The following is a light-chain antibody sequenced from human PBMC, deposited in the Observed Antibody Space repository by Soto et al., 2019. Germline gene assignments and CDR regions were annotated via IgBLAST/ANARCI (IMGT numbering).Light chain of an antibody. CDR2: DAS. CDR1: QSVSSY. V-gene: IGKV3-11*01. J-gene: IGKJ4*01. Sequence: EIVFTQAAATLSLSPGERATISCSASQSVSSYLAWYQKKPGQAPRLLIYDASNRATGLPARFSGSGSGTDFSLTLSSLYPEDFAVYDCQQRSNWLLTFGGGNKVDIK. CDR3: QQRSNWLLT.